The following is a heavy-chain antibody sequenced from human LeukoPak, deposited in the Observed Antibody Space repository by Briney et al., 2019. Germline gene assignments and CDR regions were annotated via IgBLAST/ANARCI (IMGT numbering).Heavy chain of an antibody. D-gene: IGHD3-10*01. CDR1: GYSISSGYY. CDR3: ASGEGSGGFDY. J-gene: IGHJ4*02. CDR2: IYHGGST. Sequence: SETLSLTCTVSGYSISSGYYWGWIRQPPGKGLEWIGSIYHGGSTYYNPSLKSRVTLSVDTSKNQFSLKLSSVTAADTAVYYCASGEGSGGFDYWGQGTLVTVSS. V-gene: IGHV4-38-2*02.